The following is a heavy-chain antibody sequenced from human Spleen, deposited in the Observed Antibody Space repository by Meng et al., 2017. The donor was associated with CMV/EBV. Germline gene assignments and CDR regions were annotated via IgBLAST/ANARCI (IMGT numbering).Heavy chain of an antibody. CDR3: ANHWCSTSCYGAFDI. CDR2: ISGSGGST. CDR1: GFTFSSYA. J-gene: IGHJ3*02. D-gene: IGHD2-2*01. Sequence: SGFTFSSYAMSWVRQAPGKGLEWVSAISGSGGSTYYADSVKGRFTISRDNSKNTLYLQMNSLRAEDTAVYYCANHWCSTSCYGAFDIWGQGTMVTVSS. V-gene: IGHV3-23*01.